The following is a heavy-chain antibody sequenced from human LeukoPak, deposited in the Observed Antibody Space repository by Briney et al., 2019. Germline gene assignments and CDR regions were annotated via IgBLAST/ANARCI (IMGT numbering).Heavy chain of an antibody. CDR3: VRMLYANTVDHHFEY. V-gene: IGHV4-39*07. CDR2: IYYSVTT. Sequence: SETLSLTCTVSGDSISSSSYYWGWIRQPPGKGLEWIGSIYYSVTTYYNPSLKSRVTISVDTSKNQFSLKLSSVTAADTAVYYCVRMLYANTVDHHFEYWGQGTLVTVSS. CDR1: GDSISSSSYY. J-gene: IGHJ4*02. D-gene: IGHD2-8*01.